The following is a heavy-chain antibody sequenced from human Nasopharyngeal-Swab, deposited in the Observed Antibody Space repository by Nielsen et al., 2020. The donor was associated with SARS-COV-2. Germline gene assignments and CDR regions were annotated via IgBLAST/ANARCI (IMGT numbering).Heavy chain of an antibody. Sequence: GESLKISCAASGFTFNDYSMNWVRQAPGKGLEWVSYISSSSSTIYYADSVKGRFTISRDSSTNTLYLQMNNVRAEDTAVYYCARDLGGGYCTTTNCPGSWGQGTLVTVSS. V-gene: IGHV3-48*01. CDR3: ARDLGGGYCTTTNCPGS. J-gene: IGHJ1*01. CDR1: GFTFNDYS. CDR2: ISSSSSTI. D-gene: IGHD2-2*01.